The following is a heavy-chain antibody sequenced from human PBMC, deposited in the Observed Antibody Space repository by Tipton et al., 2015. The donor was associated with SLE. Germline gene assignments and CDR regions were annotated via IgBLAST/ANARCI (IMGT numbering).Heavy chain of an antibody. V-gene: IGHV3-7*03. D-gene: IGHD5-12*01. CDR2: IKQDGSEK. J-gene: IGHJ2*01. CDR1: GFTFRSYW. CDR3: AKALRYSGYDSSRYFDL. Sequence: GSLRLSCAASGFTFRSYWMTWVRQAPGKGLEWVANIKQDGSEKYYVDSVKGRFTISRDNAKNSLYLEMNSLRPEDTALYYCAKALRYSGYDSSRYFDLWGRGTLVTVSS.